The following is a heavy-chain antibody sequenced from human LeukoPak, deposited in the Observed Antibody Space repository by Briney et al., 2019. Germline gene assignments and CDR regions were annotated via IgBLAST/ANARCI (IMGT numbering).Heavy chain of an antibody. CDR1: GFTFSSYW. Sequence: PGGSLRLSCAASGFTFSSYWMSWVRQAPGKGLEWVSYISSSSSTIYYTDSVKGRFTISRDNAKNSLYLQMNSLRAEDTAVYYCARDTKGRVGATINWYFDLWGRGTLVTVSS. CDR3: ARDTKGRVGATINWYFDL. V-gene: IGHV3-48*04. J-gene: IGHJ2*01. D-gene: IGHD1-26*01. CDR2: ISSSSSTI.